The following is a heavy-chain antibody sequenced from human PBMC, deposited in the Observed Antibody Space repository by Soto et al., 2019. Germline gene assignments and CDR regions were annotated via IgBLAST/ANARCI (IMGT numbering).Heavy chain of an antibody. CDR3: AKEGQVGDYYYYYMDV. V-gene: IGHV3-9*01. D-gene: IGHD3-16*01. Sequence: EVQLVESGGGLVQPGRSLRLSCAASGFTFDDYAMHWVRQAPGKGLEWVSGISWNSGSIGYADSVKGRFTISRDNAKNSLYLQMNSLRAEDTALYYCAKEGQVGDYYYYYMDVWGKGTTVTVSS. CDR2: ISWNSGSI. J-gene: IGHJ6*03. CDR1: GFTFDDYA.